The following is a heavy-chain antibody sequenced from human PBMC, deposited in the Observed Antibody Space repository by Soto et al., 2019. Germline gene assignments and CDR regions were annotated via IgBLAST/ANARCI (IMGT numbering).Heavy chain of an antibody. Sequence: GASVKVSCKASGYTFTSYGISWVRQAPGQGLEWMGWISAYNGNTNYAQKLQGRVTMTTDTSTSTAYMELRSLRSDDTAVYYCAEVRRYCSSTSCYWLDPWGQGTLVTVSS. V-gene: IGHV1-18*01. J-gene: IGHJ5*02. CDR2: ISAYNGNT. CDR3: AEVRRYCSSTSCYWLDP. D-gene: IGHD2-2*01. CDR1: GYTFTSYG.